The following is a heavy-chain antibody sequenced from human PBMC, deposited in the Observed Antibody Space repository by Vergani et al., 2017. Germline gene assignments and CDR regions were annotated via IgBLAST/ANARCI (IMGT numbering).Heavy chain of an antibody. V-gene: IGHV4-38-2*01. CDR3: ARHRGSGCFFPSSYFYGMDV. CDR2: IHHSGDT. Sequence: QVQLQESGPGLVKPSETLTLTCDVSDSSIMTNPYWGWFRQSPGKGLEWIGCIHHSGDTHYNSSLKSRVSISIVSSSKFSLSRTSVPAADTAIYYCARHRGSGCFFPSSYFYGMDVCGDGTTVTVSS. D-gene: IGHD3-10*01. CDR1: DSSIMTNPY. J-gene: IGHJ6*04.